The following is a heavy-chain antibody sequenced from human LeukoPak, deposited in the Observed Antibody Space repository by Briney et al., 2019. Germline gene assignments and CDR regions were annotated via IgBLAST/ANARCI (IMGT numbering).Heavy chain of an antibody. CDR3: ARDAAFSGHIVVVPAAMRGVFDY. CDR1: GFTFSSYD. CDR2: ISSSGSTI. J-gene: IGHJ4*02. Sequence: PGGSLRLSCAVSGFTFSSYDVKWVRQAPGKGLEWVSFISSSGSTINYADSVNGRFTISRDNAKNSLYLQMNSLRAEDTAVYYCARDAAFSGHIVVVPAAMRGVFDYWGQGTLVTVSS. V-gene: IGHV3-48*03. D-gene: IGHD2-2*01.